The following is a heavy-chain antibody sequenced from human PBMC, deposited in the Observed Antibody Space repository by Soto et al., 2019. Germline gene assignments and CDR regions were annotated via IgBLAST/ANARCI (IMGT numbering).Heavy chain of an antibody. CDR3: TRRVLSPLAARPTYYYYYMDV. V-gene: IGHV3-73*01. CDR2: IRSKANSYAT. CDR1: GFTFSGSA. D-gene: IGHD6-6*01. J-gene: IGHJ6*03. Sequence: EVQLVESGGGLVQPGGSPKLSCAASGFTFSGSAMHWVRQASGKGLEWVGRIRSKANSYATAYAASVKGRFTISRDDSKNTAYLQMNSLKTEDTAVYYCTRRVLSPLAARPTYYYYYMDVWGKGTTVTVSS.